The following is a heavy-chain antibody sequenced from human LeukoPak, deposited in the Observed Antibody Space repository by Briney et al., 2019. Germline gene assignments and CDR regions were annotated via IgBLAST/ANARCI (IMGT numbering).Heavy chain of an antibody. CDR3: ARDTVVVPAAIGFGNWFDP. J-gene: IGHJ5*02. D-gene: IGHD2-2*02. Sequence: SETLSLTCGVSGYSITSGYFWGWIRQPPGKGLEWIGNIYHSGTTYYNPSLKSRVTISVDTSKNQFSLKLSSVTAADTAVYYCARDTVVVPAAIGFGNWFDPWGQGTLVTVSS. V-gene: IGHV4-38-2*02. CDR1: GYSITSGYF. CDR2: IYHSGTT.